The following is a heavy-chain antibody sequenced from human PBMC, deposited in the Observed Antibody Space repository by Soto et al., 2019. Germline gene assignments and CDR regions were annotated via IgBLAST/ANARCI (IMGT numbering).Heavy chain of an antibody. CDR3: ARHNYGSGSTYFDY. J-gene: IGHJ4*02. Sequence: SETLSLTCNVSGASISSGDYYWSWIRQPPGKGLEWIGYIYFSETTSYNPSLKSRVTISGDTSKNQFSLKLNSMTAADTAVYYCARHNYGSGSTYFDYWGQGTLVTVSS. V-gene: IGHV4-30-4*01. CDR1: GASISSGDYY. CDR2: IYFSETT. D-gene: IGHD3-10*01.